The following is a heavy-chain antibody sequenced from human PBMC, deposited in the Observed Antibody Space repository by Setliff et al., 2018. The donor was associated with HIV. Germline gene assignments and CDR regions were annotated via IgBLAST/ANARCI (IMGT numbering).Heavy chain of an antibody. J-gene: IGHJ4*02. CDR2: MNPKSGNT. Sequence: ASVKVSCKASGYTFTNSDINWVRQATGQGLEWMGWMNPKSGNTGYAQRFQGRVTMTRDTSGSTAYMELSSLTSEDTAVYYCATDQGRGGGDYYFDYWGQGTLVTV. CDR1: GYTFTNSD. D-gene: IGHD2-21*02. V-gene: IGHV1-8*02. CDR3: ATDQGRGGGDYYFDY.